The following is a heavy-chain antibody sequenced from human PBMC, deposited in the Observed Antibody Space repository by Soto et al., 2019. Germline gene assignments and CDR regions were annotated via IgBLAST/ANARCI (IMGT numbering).Heavy chain of an antibody. CDR3: ARAPALYSGTYYFDY. Sequence: QVQLVESGGGVVQPGRSLRLSCAASGFTFNNFGIHWVRQAPGKGLEWVAVIWYDGSNKFYADYVKGRFTISRDNSKNTLYLQMNSLRADDTAVYYCARAPALYSGTYYFDYWGQGTLVTVSS. V-gene: IGHV3-33*01. CDR2: IWYDGSNK. CDR1: GFTFNNFG. J-gene: IGHJ4*02. D-gene: IGHD1-26*01.